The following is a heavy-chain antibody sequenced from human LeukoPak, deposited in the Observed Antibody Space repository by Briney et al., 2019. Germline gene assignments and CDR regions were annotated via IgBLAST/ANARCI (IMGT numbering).Heavy chain of an antibody. J-gene: IGHJ4*02. CDR3: TKSPASWKFGG. D-gene: IGHD2-2*01. V-gene: IGHV3-30*02. Sequence: PGGSLRLSCAASGFTFSTCGMHWVRQAPGQGLEWVAFIRYHGNDKYYADSVKGRFTISRDNPENTLYLQMNDLRTEDTAVYYCTKSPASWKFGGWGQGTLVTVSS. CDR1: GFTFSTCG. CDR2: IRYHGNDK.